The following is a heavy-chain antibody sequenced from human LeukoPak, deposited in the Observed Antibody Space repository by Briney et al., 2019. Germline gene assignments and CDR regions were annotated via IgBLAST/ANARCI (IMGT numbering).Heavy chain of an antibody. J-gene: IGHJ6*02. Sequence: GASVKVSCKASGYTFTSYGISWVRQAPGQGLEWMGWISAYNGNTNYAQKLQGRVTMTTDTSTSTAYMELRSLRSDDTAVYYCARDPGPSCGGDCRYYYYYGMDVWGQGTTVTVSS. CDR2: ISAYNGNT. V-gene: IGHV1-18*01. CDR3: ARDPGPSCGGDCRYYYYYGMDV. D-gene: IGHD2-21*02. CDR1: GYTFTSYG.